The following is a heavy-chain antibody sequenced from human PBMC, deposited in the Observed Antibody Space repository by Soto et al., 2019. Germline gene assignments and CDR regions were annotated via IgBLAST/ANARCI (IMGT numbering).Heavy chain of an antibody. Sequence: VQLQQWGAGLLKPSETLSLTCAVYGGFVSSGSYYWSWIRQPPGKGLEWIGEMSHSGGTHFNPALKSRVTRSVDTANNPFSLKMSSVTAADTALYYCARVERGTATTVVDAFDIWGPGIMVTVSS. V-gene: IGHV4-34*01. CDR1: GGFVSSGSYY. J-gene: IGHJ3*02. CDR2: MSHSGGT. CDR3: ARVERGTATTVVDAFDI. D-gene: IGHD1-1*01.